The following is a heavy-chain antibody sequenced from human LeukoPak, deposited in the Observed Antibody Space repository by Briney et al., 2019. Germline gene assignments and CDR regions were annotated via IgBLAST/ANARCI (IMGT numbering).Heavy chain of an antibody. J-gene: IGHJ3*02. CDR3: AKDHQTLYGDYTGGAFDI. CDR1: GFTFSSYG. Sequence: GGSLRLSCAASGFTFSSYGMHWVRQAPGKGLEWVAFIRYDGSNKYYADSVKGRFTISRDNSKNTLYLQMSILRAEDTAVYYCAKDHQTLYGDYTGGAFDIWGQGTMVTVSS. V-gene: IGHV3-30*02. CDR2: IRYDGSNK. D-gene: IGHD4-17*01.